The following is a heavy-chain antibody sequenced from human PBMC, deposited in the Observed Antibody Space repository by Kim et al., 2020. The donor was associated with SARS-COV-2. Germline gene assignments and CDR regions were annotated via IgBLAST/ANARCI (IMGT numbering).Heavy chain of an antibody. CDR1: GGSITNYY. CDR3: VRGGRQFDY. J-gene: IGHJ4*02. V-gene: IGHV4-59*13. Sequence: SETLSLTCSVSGGSITNYYWSWIRQSPEKGLEWIGYIYYSGTTNNNPSLKSRVTISVDTSKSQFSLKLTSVTAADTAVYYCVRGGRQFDYWGQGTLVTV. CDR2: IYYSGTT.